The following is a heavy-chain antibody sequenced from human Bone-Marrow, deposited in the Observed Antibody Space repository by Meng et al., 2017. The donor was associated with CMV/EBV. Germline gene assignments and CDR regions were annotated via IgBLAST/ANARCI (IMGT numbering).Heavy chain of an antibody. CDR2: ISYDGSNK. J-gene: IGHJ6*02. CDR1: GFTFSSYA. Sequence: GESLKISCAASGFTFSSYAMHWVRQAPGKGLEWVAVISYDGSNKYYADSVKGRFTISRDNSKNTLYLQMSSLRPEDTAVYYCARDGGATYYYYYGMDVWGQGTTVTVSS. D-gene: IGHD3-16*01. CDR3: ARDGGATYYYYYGMDV. V-gene: IGHV3-30-3*01.